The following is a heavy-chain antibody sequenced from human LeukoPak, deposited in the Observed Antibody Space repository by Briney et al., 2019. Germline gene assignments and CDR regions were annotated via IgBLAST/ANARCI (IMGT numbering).Heavy chain of an antibody. V-gene: IGHV1-46*01. J-gene: IGHJ4*02. D-gene: IGHD4-11*01. CDR2: INPSGGST. CDR3: ARGGSRMTTFYIIDY. Sequence: PGASVTVSCKASGYTFTSYYMHWVRQAPGQGLEWMGIINPSGGSTSYAQKFQGRVTMTRDTSTSTVYMELSSLRSEDTAVYYCARGGSRMTTFYIIDYWGQGTLVTVSS. CDR1: GYTFTSYY.